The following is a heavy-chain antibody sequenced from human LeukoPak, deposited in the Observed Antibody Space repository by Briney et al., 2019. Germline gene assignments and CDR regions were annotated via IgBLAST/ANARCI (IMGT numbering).Heavy chain of an antibody. CDR3: ARGGFGSGSHFDY. CDR2: MNPNSGDT. Sequence: GASVKVSCKASGYTFISYDINWVRQATGQGLEWMGWMNPNSGDTGYVQKFQGRVTMTRSTSISTAYMELNNLRSEDTAIYYCARGGFGSGSHFDYWGQGTVVTVSS. D-gene: IGHD3-10*01. V-gene: IGHV1-8*01. J-gene: IGHJ4*02. CDR1: GYTFISYD.